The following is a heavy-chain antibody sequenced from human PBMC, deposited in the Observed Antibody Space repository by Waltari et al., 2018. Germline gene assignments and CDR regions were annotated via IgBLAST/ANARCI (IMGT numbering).Heavy chain of an antibody. D-gene: IGHD1-1*01. V-gene: IGHV4-39*02. Sequence: AWIPHPPAPGLGWIGSMSYDGATYSSPSLKSRVTVSRDTSKDHLSLKLDSVPAADTAVYYCATDIGASIGTAAFDVWGQGTMVTVSS. CDR3: ATDIGASIGTAAFDV. CDR2: MSYDGAT. J-gene: IGHJ3*01.